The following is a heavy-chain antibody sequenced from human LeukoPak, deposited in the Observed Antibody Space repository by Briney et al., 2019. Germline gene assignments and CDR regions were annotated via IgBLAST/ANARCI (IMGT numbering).Heavy chain of an antibody. CDR3: AREGGPYRPLDY. CDR2: VNLQGST. Sequence: SGTLSLTCGVSGGSITNTNYWTWVRQPPGKGLEWIGEVNLQGSTNYNPSLMGRVAISVNTSENHISLQLTSVTAADTAVYYCAREGGPYRPLDYSGQGTLVTVSS. J-gene: IGHJ4*02. V-gene: IGHV4-4*02. CDR1: GGSITNTNY.